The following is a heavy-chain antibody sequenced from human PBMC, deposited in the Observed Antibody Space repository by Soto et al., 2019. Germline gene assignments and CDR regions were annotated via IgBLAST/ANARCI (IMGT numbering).Heavy chain of an antibody. CDR2: INHSGST. V-gene: IGHV4-34*01. J-gene: IGHJ4*02. Sequence: SETLSLTCAVYGGSFSGYYWSCIRQPPGKGLEWIGEINHSGSTNYNPSLKSRVTISVDTSKNQFSLKLSSVTAADTAVYYCASDSTGIAVAGGDYWGQGTLVTVSS. CDR3: ASDSTGIAVAGGDY. D-gene: IGHD6-19*01. CDR1: GGSFSGYY.